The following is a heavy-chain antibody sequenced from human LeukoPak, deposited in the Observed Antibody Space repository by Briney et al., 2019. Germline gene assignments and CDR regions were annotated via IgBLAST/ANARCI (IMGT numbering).Heavy chain of an antibody. D-gene: IGHD6-19*01. J-gene: IGHJ4*02. Sequence: SETLSLTCTVSGGSISSYYWSWIRQPPGKGLEWIGYIYYSGSTNYNPSLKSRVTISVDTSKNQFSLKLSSVTAADTAVYYCARHYGWTFDYWGQGTLVTVSS. CDR1: GGSISSYY. CDR3: ARHYGWTFDY. V-gene: IGHV4-59*08. CDR2: IYYSGST.